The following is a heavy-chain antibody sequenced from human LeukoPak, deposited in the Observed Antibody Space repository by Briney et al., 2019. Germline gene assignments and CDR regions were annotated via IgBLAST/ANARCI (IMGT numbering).Heavy chain of an antibody. CDR2: ISSSSSYI. CDR3: ARDSGPVVVTATHVGY. Sequence: GGSLRLSCAASGFTFSSYNMNWVRQAPGKGLEWVSSISSSSSYIYYADSVRGRFTISRDNAKNSLYLQMNSLRAEDTAVYYCARDSGPVVVTATHVGYWGQGTLVTVSS. J-gene: IGHJ4*02. CDR1: GFTFSSYN. D-gene: IGHD2-21*02. V-gene: IGHV3-21*01.